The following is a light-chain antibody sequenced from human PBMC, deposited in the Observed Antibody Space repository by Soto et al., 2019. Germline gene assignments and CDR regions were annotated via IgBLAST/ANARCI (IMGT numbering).Light chain of an antibody. V-gene: IGKV3-15*01. Sequence: PGESPTRNDSISQSVSNNYLAWYQQKPGQAPRLLIYGASNRATGIPPRFSGSGSGREFTLTINSLHSEDLGVHYCQRSNNSPQPFSQGTKVDIK. J-gene: IGKJ1*01. CDR2: GAS. CDR3: QRSNNSPQP. CDR1: QSVSNN.